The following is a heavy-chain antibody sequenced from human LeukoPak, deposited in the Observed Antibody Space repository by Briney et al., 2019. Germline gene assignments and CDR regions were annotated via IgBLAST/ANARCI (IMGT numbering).Heavy chain of an antibody. CDR3: TRSDYFDY. J-gene: IGHJ4*02. CDR1: GFTPSGYW. CDR2: INSDGSST. V-gene: IGHV3-74*01. Sequence: GGSLRLSCAASGFTPSGYWMHWVRQAPGKGPVWVSRINSDGSSTSYADSVKGRFTISRDNAKNTLYLQMNSLRAEDTAVYYCTRSDYFDYWGQGTLVTVS.